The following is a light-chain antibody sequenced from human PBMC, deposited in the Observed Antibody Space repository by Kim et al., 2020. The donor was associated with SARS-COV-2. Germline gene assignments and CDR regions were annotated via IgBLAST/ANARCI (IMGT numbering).Light chain of an antibody. CDR1: RSDVGGYTY. V-gene: IGLV2-14*03. J-gene: IGLJ1*01. Sequence: QLITISCTGTRSDVGGYTYVSWYQQHPGKAPKLMIYDVSNRPSGFSNRFSGSKSGNTASLTISGLQAEDEADYYCSSYTSSSTLYVFGTGTKVTVL. CDR2: DVS. CDR3: SSYTSSSTLYV.